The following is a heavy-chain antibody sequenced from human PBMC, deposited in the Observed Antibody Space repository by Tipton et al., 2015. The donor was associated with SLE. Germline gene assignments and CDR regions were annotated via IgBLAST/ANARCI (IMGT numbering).Heavy chain of an antibody. CDR3: ARGLGTYSSGWRYYYYYMDV. CDR2: IKHSGST. D-gene: IGHD6-19*01. Sequence: TLSLTCAVYGGFLSGEYRVCIRQPPGKGLGWIGGIKHSGSTNYNPTLKKRVTILVDTSKKQFSLMQSSGTAADTAVYYCARGLGTYSSGWRYYYYYMDVWGKGTTVSVSS. J-gene: IGHJ6*03. CDR1: GGFLSGEY. V-gene: IGHV4-34*01.